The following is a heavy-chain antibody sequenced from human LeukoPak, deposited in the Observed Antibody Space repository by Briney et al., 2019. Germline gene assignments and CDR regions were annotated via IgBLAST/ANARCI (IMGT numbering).Heavy chain of an antibody. CDR1: GGSFSGYY. J-gene: IGHJ4*02. D-gene: IGHD4-17*01. Sequence: SETLSLICAVYGGSFSGYYWSWIRQPPGKGLEWIGEINHSGSTNYNPSLKSRVTISVDTSKNQFSLKLSSVTAADTAVYYCARGRWTYYGDYGLALYFDYWGQGTLVTVSS. CDR2: INHSGST. CDR3: ARGRWTYYGDYGLALYFDY. V-gene: IGHV4-34*01.